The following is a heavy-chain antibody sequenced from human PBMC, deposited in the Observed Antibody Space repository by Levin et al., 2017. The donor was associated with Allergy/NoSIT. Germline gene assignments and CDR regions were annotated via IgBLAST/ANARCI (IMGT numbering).Heavy chain of an antibody. CDR1: GFTFSSYA. D-gene: IGHD3-22*01. Sequence: GESLKISCAASGFTFSSYAMSWVRQAPGKGLEWVSAISGSGGSTYYADSVKGRFTISRDNSKNTLYLQMNSLRAEDTAVYYCAKVGSYYDSSGYYYVYYFDYWGQGTLVTVSS. J-gene: IGHJ4*02. V-gene: IGHV3-23*01. CDR3: AKVGSYYDSSGYYYVYYFDY. CDR2: ISGSGGST.